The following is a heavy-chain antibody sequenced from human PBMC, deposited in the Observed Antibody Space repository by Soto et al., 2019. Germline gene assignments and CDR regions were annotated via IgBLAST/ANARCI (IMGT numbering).Heavy chain of an antibody. J-gene: IGHJ6*02. CDR2: INPSGGST. CDR3: ASPKAARSYYYYGMDV. CDR1: GGTFSSYA. Sequence: ASVKVSCKASGGTFSSYAISWVRQAPGQGLEWMGGINPSGGSTSYAQKFQGRVTMTRDTSTSTVYMELSSLRSEDTAVYYCASPKAARSYYYYGMDVWGQGTTVTVSS. V-gene: IGHV1-46*01. D-gene: IGHD6-6*01.